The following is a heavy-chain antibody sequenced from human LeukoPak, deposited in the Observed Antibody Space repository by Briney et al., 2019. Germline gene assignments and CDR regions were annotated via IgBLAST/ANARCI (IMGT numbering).Heavy chain of an antibody. D-gene: IGHD2-2*02. Sequence: GGSLSLSCAASGFTFSSYEMNWVRQAPGKGLEWVSYISSSGSTIYYADSVKGRFTISRDNAKNSLYLQMNSLRAEDTAVYYCARDYCSSTSCYSGAFDYWGQGTLVTVSS. J-gene: IGHJ4*02. CDR2: ISSSGSTI. CDR1: GFTFSSYE. V-gene: IGHV3-48*03. CDR3: ARDYCSSTSCYSGAFDY.